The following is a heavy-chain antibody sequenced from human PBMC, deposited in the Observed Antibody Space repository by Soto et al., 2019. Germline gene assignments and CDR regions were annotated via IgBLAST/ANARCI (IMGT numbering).Heavy chain of an antibody. CDR3: AREQGLRPGGGGTEPLDI. V-gene: IGHV1-46*03. CDR1: GYSFTSQY. J-gene: IGHJ3*02. D-gene: IGHD5-12*01. Sequence: QVQLVQSGAEVKKPGASVKISCEASGYSFTSQYVHWVRQAPGQGLEWMGIINPNGGSTTYAQKCQGRGTLTRDHLPDTGYMEVGSLTFGDPAVYYCAREQGLRPGGGGTEPLDIWGQGTMVTVAS. CDR2: INPNGGST.